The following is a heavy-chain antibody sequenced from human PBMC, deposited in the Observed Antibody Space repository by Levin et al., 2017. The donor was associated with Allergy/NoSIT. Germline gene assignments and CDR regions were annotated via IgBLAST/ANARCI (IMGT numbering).Heavy chain of an antibody. CDR3: AKDRPGYSSGWPIGVFIPNWFDP. D-gene: IGHD6-19*01. V-gene: IGHV3-30*18. J-gene: IGHJ5*02. Sequence: GESLKISCAASGFTFSSYGMHWVRQAPGKGLEWVAVISYDGSNKYYADSVKGRFTISRDNSKNTLYLQMNSLRAEDTAVYYCAKDRPGYSSGWPIGVFIPNWFDPWGQGTLVTVSS. CDR2: ISYDGSNK. CDR1: GFTFSSYG.